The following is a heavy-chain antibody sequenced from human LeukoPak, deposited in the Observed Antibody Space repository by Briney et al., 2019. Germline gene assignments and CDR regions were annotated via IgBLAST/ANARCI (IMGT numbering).Heavy chain of an antibody. Sequence: GGSLRLSCAASGFTFSSYWMSWVRQAPGKGLEWVANIKQDGSEKYYVDSVKGRFTISRDNSKNTLYLQMNSLRAEDTAVYYCAKDVRSSWSVGMDVWGQGTTVTVSS. CDR3: AKDVRSSWSVGMDV. J-gene: IGHJ6*02. CDR2: IKQDGSEK. CDR1: GFTFSSYW. V-gene: IGHV3-7*03. D-gene: IGHD6-13*01.